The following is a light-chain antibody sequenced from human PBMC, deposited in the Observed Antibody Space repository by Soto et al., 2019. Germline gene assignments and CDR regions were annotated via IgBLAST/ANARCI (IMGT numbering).Light chain of an antibody. CDR3: SSYTSSSTFYV. Sequence: QSALTQPASVSGSPGQSITISCTGTSSDVGGYNYVSWYQQHPGKAPKLMIYEVSNRPSGVSNRFSGSKSGNTASLTISGLQAEDEAEYYCSSYTSSSTFYVLGTGTKVTVL. CDR2: EVS. V-gene: IGLV2-14*01. J-gene: IGLJ1*01. CDR1: SSDVGGYNY.